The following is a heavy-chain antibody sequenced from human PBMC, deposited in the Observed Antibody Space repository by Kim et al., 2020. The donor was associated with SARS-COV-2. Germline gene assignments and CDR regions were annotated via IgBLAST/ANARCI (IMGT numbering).Heavy chain of an antibody. CDR2: IFGSGSGT. CDR1: GPTSRNSA. J-gene: IGHJ2*01. CDR3: ARHLHDTTVTFYWYLDL. D-gene: IGHD4-17*01. V-gene: IGHV3-23*01. Sequence: GGSLRLSCAVSGPTSRNSAMSWVRQPPGKGLEWVAGIFGSGSGTYYADSVRGRFTISRDNSQGTVYLQMDNLRAEDTAVYYCARHLHDTTVTFYWYLDLWRRGTLVTVS.